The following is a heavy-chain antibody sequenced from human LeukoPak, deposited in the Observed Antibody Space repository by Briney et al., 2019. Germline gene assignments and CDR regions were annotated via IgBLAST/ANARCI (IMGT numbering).Heavy chain of an antibody. V-gene: IGHV4-59*01. CDR1: GGSMSTYY. CDR2: IYYTGST. D-gene: IGHD3-10*01. J-gene: IGHJ4*02. CDR3: EGINITTPTVRTLDY. Sequence: SETLSLTCTVSGGSMSTYYWTWIRQPPGKGLEWIGFIYYTGSTNYNPSLKSRVTISVDTSKNQFSLKLSSVTAAHTAVYYCEGINITTPTVRTLDYWGQGTLVTVSS.